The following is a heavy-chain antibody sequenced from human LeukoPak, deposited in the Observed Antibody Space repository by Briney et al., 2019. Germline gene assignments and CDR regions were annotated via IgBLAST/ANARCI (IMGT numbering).Heavy chain of an antibody. D-gene: IGHD6-19*01. J-gene: IGHJ4*02. CDR2: INPNSGGT. V-gene: IGHV1-2*02. CDR1: GYTFTGYY. Sequence: ASVKVSCKASGYTFTGYYMHWVRQAPGQGLEWMGWINPNSGGTNYAQKFQGRVTMTRDTSISTAYMELSRLRSEDTAVYYCARATSSGSYGGYWGQGTLVTVSS. CDR3: ARATSSGSYGGY.